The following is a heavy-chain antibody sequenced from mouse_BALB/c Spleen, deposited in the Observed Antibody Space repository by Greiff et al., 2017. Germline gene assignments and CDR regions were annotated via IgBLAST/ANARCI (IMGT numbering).Heavy chain of an antibody. CDR2: IYPGDGDT. V-gene: IGHV1-82*01. CDR3: ARCEDGYYGFAY. CDR1: GYAFSSSW. J-gene: IGHJ3*01. D-gene: IGHD2-3*01. Sequence: VQLQQSGPELVKPGASVKISCKASGYAFSSSWMNWVKQRPGQGLEWIGRIYPGDGDTNYNGKFKGKATLTADKSSSTAYMQLSSLTSVDSAVYFCARCEDGYYGFAYWGQGTLVTVSA.